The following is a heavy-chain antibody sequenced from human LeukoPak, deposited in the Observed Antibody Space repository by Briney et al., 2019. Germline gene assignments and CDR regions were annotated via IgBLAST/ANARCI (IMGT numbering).Heavy chain of an antibody. CDR2: ITGSGGST. J-gene: IGHJ4*02. CDR1: GFTFSSYW. V-gene: IGHV3-23*01. Sequence: GGSLRLSCAASGFTFSSYWMSWVRQAPGKGLEWVSGITGSGGSTYYADSVKGRFTISRDNSKNTLYLQMNSLRAGDTAIYYCARDERLLSFLKWGQGTLVTVSS. CDR3: ARDERLLSFLK. D-gene: IGHD3-3*01.